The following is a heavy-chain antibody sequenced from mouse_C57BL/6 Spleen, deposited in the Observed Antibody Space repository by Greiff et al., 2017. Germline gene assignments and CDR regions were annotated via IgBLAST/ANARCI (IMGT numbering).Heavy chain of an antibody. J-gene: IGHJ4*01. Sequence: LQQSGGGLVQPGGSMKLSCVASGFTFSNYWMNWVRQSPEKGLEWVAQIRLKSDNYATHYAESVKGRFTISRDDSKSSVYLQMNNLRAEDTGIYYCPLMDYWGQGTSVTVSS. CDR3: PLMDY. V-gene: IGHV6-3*01. CDR1: GFTFSNYW. CDR2: IRLKSDNYAT.